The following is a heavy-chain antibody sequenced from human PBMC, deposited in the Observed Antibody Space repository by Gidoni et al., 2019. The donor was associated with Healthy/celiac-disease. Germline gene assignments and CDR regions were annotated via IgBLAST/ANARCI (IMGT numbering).Heavy chain of an antibody. D-gene: IGHD5-18*01. CDR1: GGSFSGYY. CDR3: ARANSYNTAIIGY. CDR2: INHSGST. Sequence: QVQLQQWGAGLLKPSETLSLTCAVHGGSFSGYYWSWIRQPPGKGLEWIGEINHSGSTNYNPSLKSRVTISVDTSKNQFSLKLSSVTAADAAVYYCARANSYNTAIIGYWGQGTLVTVSS. J-gene: IGHJ4*02. V-gene: IGHV4-34*01.